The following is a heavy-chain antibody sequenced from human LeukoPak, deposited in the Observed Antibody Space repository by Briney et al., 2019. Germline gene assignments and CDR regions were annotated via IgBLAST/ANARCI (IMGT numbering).Heavy chain of an antibody. CDR2: IKPNGGGA. Sequence: ASVKVSCKASGYTFTGYYMHWVRQAPGQGLEWMGWIKPNGGGANFAQKFQGRVTMTRDTSISTAYMELSRLRPDDTAVYYCARDPDYGSGSYHFYYFDHWGQGTLVTVSS. CDR1: GYTFTGYY. D-gene: IGHD3-10*01. J-gene: IGHJ4*02. CDR3: ARDPDYGSGSYHFYYFDH. V-gene: IGHV1-2*02.